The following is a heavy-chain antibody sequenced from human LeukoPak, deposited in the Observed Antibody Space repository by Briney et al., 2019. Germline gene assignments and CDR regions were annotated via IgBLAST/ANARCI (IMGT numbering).Heavy chain of an antibody. Sequence: SETLSLTCTVSGGSISSSSYYRGWIRQPPGKGLEWIGSIYYSGSTYYNPSLKSRVTISVDTSKNQFSLKLSSVTAADTAVYYCARRYSSSWSDAFDIWGQGTMVTVSS. CDR1: GGSISSSSYY. J-gene: IGHJ3*02. D-gene: IGHD6-13*01. V-gene: IGHV4-39*01. CDR3: ARRYSSSWSDAFDI. CDR2: IYYSGST.